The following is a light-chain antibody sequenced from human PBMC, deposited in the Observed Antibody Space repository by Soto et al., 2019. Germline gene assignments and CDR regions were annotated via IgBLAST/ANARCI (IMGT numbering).Light chain of an antibody. V-gene: IGKV1-39*01. CDR2: AAS. Sequence: DTKMTQSPSSLYASAGNIGTTTCWASQSIRRYLNWYQQKRGKAPKVLXYAASSLQSGVPSRFSGIGSGTDFTLSISSLQPEDFETYYCQQSYSGPLTFGGGTKVDIK. CDR1: QSIRRY. J-gene: IGKJ4*01. CDR3: QQSYSGPLT.